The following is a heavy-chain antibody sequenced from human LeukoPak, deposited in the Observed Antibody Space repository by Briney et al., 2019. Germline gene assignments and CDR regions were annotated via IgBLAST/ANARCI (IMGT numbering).Heavy chain of an antibody. CDR3: ARDLPRYSSGHRGFGY. D-gene: IGHD6-19*01. CDR1: GYTFTSYG. Sequence: ASVKVSCKASGYTFTSYGISWVRQAPGQGLEWMGWISAYNGNTNYAQKLQGRVTMTTDTSTSTVYMELSSLRSEDTAVYYCARDLPRYSSGHRGFGYWGQGTLVTVSS. J-gene: IGHJ4*02. V-gene: IGHV1-18*01. CDR2: ISAYNGNT.